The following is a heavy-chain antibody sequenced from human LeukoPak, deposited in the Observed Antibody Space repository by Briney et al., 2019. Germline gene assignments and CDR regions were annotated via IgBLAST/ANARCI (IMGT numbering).Heavy chain of an antibody. J-gene: IGHJ5*02. Sequence: SETLSLTCTVSGGSISSHYWSWIRQPPGKGLEWIGSIYHSGSTYYNPSLKSRVTISVDTSKNQFSLKLRSVTAADTAVYYCARHLPGYSNTWPGPWGQGTLVTVSS. D-gene: IGHD4-11*01. CDR3: ARHLPGYSNTWPGP. CDR2: IYHSGST. V-gene: IGHV4-59*05. CDR1: GGSISSHY.